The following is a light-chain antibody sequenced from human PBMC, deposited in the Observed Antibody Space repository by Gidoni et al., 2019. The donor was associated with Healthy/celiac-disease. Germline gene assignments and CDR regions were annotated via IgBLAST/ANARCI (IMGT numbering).Light chain of an antibody. CDR2: AAS. Sequence: DIQMTQSPSSLSASVGDRVTITCRASQSISSYLNWYQQKPGKAPKLLIYAASSLQSGVPSRFSGSGSGTDFTSLQPEDFATYYCQQSYSTQWTFGQGTKVEIK. CDR1: QSISSY. CDR3: QQSYSTQWT. J-gene: IGKJ1*01. V-gene: IGKV1-39*01.